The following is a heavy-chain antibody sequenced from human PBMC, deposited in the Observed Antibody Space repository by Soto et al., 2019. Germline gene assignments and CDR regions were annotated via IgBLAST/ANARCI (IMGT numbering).Heavy chain of an antibody. CDR3: ANDYGSSPFDF. D-gene: IGHD2-2*01. J-gene: IGHJ4*02. V-gene: IGHV3-33*06. Sequence: QVQLVESGGGVVQPGRSLRLSCAASGFTFSTYGMHWVRQAPGKGLEWVAVIWADGSNKIYVDSVKGRFTIPRDNSKNMLYLQMTILRFEETAIYYCANDYGSSPFDFWGQGTLVTVSS. CDR2: IWADGSNK. CDR1: GFTFSTYG.